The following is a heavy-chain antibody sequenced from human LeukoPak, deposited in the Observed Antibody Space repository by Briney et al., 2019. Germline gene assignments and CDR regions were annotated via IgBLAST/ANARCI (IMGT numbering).Heavy chain of an antibody. V-gene: IGHV4-59*12. Sequence: PSETLSLTCTVSGGSISSYYWSWIRQPPGKGLEWIGYIYYSGSTNYKPSLKSRVTISVETSKNQFSLQLNSVTPEDTAVYYCTRGAPVGSSREFDYWGQRTLVTVSS. J-gene: IGHJ4*02. CDR3: TRGAPVGSSREFDY. CDR1: GGSISSYY. D-gene: IGHD5-24*01. CDR2: IYYSGST.